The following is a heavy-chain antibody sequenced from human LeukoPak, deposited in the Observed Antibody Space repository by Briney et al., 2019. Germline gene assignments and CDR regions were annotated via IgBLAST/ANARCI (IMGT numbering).Heavy chain of an antibody. Sequence: PTGGSLRLSCAASGFTFSSYWMSWVRQTPGKGLEWVANIKKDGSEKYYVDSVKGRFTISRDNAKNSLYLQMNSLRAEDTAVYYCAPIVGADDWFDPWGQGTLVTVSS. J-gene: IGHJ5*02. CDR2: IKKDGSEK. V-gene: IGHV3-7*01. CDR3: APIVGADDWFDP. CDR1: GFTFSSYW. D-gene: IGHD1-26*01.